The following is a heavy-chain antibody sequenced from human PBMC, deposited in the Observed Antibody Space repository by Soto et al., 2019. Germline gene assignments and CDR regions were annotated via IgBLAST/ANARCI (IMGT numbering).Heavy chain of an antibody. J-gene: IGHJ6*02. Sequence: QVQLVESGGGVVQPGRSLRLSCAASGFTFSSYGMHWVRQAPGKGLEWVAVIWYDGSNKYYADSVKGRFTISRDNSKTTLYMKMNRLRAEDTAVYYCARDYSADIVLMVYATPCYYGMDVWGQGTTVTVSS. V-gene: IGHV3-33*01. D-gene: IGHD2-8*01. CDR2: IWYDGSNK. CDR1: GFTFSSYG. CDR3: ARDYSADIVLMVYATPCYYGMDV.